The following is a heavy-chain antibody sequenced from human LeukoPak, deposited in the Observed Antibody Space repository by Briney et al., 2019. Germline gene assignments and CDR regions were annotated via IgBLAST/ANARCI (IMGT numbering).Heavy chain of an antibody. J-gene: IGHJ4*02. CDR2: INHSGST. V-gene: IGHV4-34*01. CDR3: ARDQGLGYSDY. CDR1: GGSFSGYY. D-gene: IGHD2-15*01. Sequence: SETLSLTCAVYGGSFSGYYWSWIRQPPGKGLEWIGEINHSGSTNYNPSLKSRVTISVDTSKNQFSLKLNSVTAADTAVYYCARDQGLGYSDYWGQGTLVTVSS.